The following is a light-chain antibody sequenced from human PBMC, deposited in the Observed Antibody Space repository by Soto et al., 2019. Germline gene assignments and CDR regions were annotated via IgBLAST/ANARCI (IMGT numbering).Light chain of an antibody. CDR3: MSYKSDFTYV. CDR1: SSDVGGYNY. V-gene: IGLV2-14*01. J-gene: IGLJ1*01. Sequence: QSVLTQPASVSGSPGQSITISCTGTSSDVGGYNYVSWYQQHPGKAPKLILYEVNNRPSGVSARLSGSKSGNTASLTISGLQTEDESDYYCMSYKSDFTYVFGGGTKVTVL. CDR2: EVN.